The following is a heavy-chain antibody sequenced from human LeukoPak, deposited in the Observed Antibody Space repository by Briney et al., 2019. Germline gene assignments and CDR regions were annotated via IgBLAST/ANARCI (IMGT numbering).Heavy chain of an antibody. Sequence: GGSLRLSCAVTGLTVSSNYMSWVRQAPGKGLEWVSVIYSGGSTYYADSVKGRFTISRDNSKNTLYLQMNSLRAEGTAVYYCARDAWVGDSSGYYYYFDYWGQGTLVTVSS. CDR1: GLTVSSNY. J-gene: IGHJ4*02. V-gene: IGHV3-66*01. CDR3: ARDAWVGDSSGYYYYFDY. CDR2: IYSGGST. D-gene: IGHD3-22*01.